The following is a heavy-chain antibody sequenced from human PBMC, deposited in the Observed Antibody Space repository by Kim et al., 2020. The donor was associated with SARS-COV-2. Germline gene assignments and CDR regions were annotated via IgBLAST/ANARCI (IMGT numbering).Heavy chain of an antibody. CDR3: ARGITMVRGVIPRYYYYGMDV. Sequence: GGSLRLSCAASGFTFSNYDMHWVRQATGKGLEWVSAIGTAGDTSYPGSVKGRFTISRENAKNSLYLQMNSLRAGDTAVYYCARGITMVRGVIPRYYYYGMDVWGQGTTVTVSS. J-gene: IGHJ6*02. V-gene: IGHV3-13*01. CDR2: IGTAGDT. D-gene: IGHD3-10*01. CDR1: GFTFSNYD.